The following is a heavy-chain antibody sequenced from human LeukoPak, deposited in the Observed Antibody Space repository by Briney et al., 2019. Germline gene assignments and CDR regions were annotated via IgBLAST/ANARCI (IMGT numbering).Heavy chain of an antibody. CDR3: ARASGSGCSGGSCYFY. CDR2: ISSSSSYI. V-gene: IGHV3-21*01. Sequence: GGSLRLSCAASGFTFSSYSMNWVRQAPGKGLEWVSSISSSSSYIYYADSVKGRFTISRDNAKNSLYLQMNSLRAEDTAVYYCARASGSGCSGGSCYFYWGQGTLVTVSS. J-gene: IGHJ4*02. D-gene: IGHD2-15*01. CDR1: GFTFSSYS.